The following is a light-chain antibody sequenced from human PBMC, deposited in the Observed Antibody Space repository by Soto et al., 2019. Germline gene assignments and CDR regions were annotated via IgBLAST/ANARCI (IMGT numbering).Light chain of an antibody. CDR1: QSISSSY. CDR3: QQYASSPYP. J-gene: IGKJ2*01. V-gene: IGKV3-20*01. Sequence: IGLTQSPAAVSVSPGERATLSCRASQSISSSYLACYQQKPGQAPRLLIYGASRRATGIPDRFSGRESGTDFTLTITTLEPEDSAVYFCQQYASSPYPFGQGTRVDIK. CDR2: GAS.